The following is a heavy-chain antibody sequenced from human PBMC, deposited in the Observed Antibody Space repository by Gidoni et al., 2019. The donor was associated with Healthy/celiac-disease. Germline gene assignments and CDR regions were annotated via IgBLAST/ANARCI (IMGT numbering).Heavy chain of an antibody. CDR3: ARDLLPGSGWYEGVDY. CDR2: IKQDGSEK. Sequence: EVQLVESGGGLVQPGGSLRLSCAASGFTFSSYWMSWVRQAPGKGLEWVANIKQDGSEKYYVDSVKGRFTISRDNAKNSLYLKMNSLRAEDTAVYYCARDLLPGSGWYEGVDYWGQGTLVTVSS. D-gene: IGHD6-19*01. CDR1: GFTFSSYW. J-gene: IGHJ4*02. V-gene: IGHV3-7*03.